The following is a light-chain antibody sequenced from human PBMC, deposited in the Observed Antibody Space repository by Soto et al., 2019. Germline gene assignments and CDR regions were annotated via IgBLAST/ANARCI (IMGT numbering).Light chain of an antibody. CDR1: QSVSSY. CDR3: QQRSNWPLLT. V-gene: IGKV3-11*01. J-gene: IGKJ4*01. Sequence: VVLTQSPATLSLSPGERATLSCRASQSVSSYLAWYQETAGQAPRLLIYDASNRATGIPARFSGSGSGTDFTLTISSLEPEDFAVYYCQQRSNWPLLTFGGGTEVAI. CDR2: DAS.